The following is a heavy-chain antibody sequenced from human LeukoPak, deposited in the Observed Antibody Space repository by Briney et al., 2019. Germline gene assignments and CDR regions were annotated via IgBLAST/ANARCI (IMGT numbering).Heavy chain of an antibody. CDR2: IRFDGGTK. J-gene: IGHJ4*02. CDR1: EFTFSNSG. CDR3: ARGDYGGNQPDSFDY. V-gene: IGHV3-30*02. Sequence: PGGSLRLSCAASEFTFSNSGMHWVRQAPGKGLEWVAFIRFDGGTKYYADSVKGRFTISRDNAKNSLYLQMNSLRAEDTAVYYCARGDYGGNQPDSFDYWGQGTLVTVSS. D-gene: IGHD4-23*01.